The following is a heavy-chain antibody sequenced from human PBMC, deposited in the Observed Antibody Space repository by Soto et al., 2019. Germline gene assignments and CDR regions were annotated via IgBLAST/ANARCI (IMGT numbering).Heavy chain of an antibody. CDR2: LIPIIGIA. D-gene: IGHD2-15*01. V-gene: IGHV1-69*08. J-gene: IGHJ4*02. CDR1: GGTLSSYT. CDR3: AREPYCSGGSCNPNDY. Sequence: QVQLVQSGAEVKKPGSSVKVSCKASGGTLSSYTISWVRQAPGQGLEWMGRLIPIIGIANYAPKFQGRVTIIADKSTKTAYMELSSLRSEDRAVYYCAREPYCSGGSCNPNDYWGKGTLVTVSS.